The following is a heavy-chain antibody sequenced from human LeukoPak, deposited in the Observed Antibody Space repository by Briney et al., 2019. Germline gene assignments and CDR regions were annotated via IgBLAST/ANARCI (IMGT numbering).Heavy chain of an antibody. D-gene: IGHD3-9*01. Sequence: GGSLRLSCAASGFTFSIYWMSWVRQAPGKGLEWVANIKQDGSEKYYVDSVKGRFTISRDNAKNSLYLQMNSLRAEDTAVYYCARWNWLARAFDIWGQGTMVTVSS. V-gene: IGHV3-7*03. CDR1: GFTFSIYW. CDR2: IKQDGSEK. CDR3: ARWNWLARAFDI. J-gene: IGHJ3*02.